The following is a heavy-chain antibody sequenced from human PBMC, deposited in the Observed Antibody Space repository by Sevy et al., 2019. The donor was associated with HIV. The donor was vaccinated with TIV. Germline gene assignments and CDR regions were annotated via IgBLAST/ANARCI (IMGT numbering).Heavy chain of an antibody. D-gene: IGHD2-2*01. V-gene: IGHV3-21*01. CDR1: GFTFSSYS. J-gene: IGHJ4*02. Sequence: GGSLRLSCAASGFTFSSYSMNWVRHAPGKGLEWVSSISSSSSYIYYADSVKGRFTISRDNAKNSLYLQMNSLRAEDTAVYYCARAGAGYCSSTSCSFDYWGQGTLVTVSS. CDR2: ISSSSSYI. CDR3: ARAGAGYCSSTSCSFDY.